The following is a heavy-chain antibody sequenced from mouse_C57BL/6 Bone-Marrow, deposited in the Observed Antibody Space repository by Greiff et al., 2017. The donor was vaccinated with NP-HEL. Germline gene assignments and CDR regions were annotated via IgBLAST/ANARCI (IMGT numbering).Heavy chain of an antibody. Sequence: VQLQQSGTVLARPGASVKMSCKTSGYTFTSYWMHWVKQRPGQGLEWIGAIYPGSSDTSYNQKITGKAKLTAVTSASTAYMELSSLTNEDSAVYYCTLDATVVEGFAYWGQGTLVTVSA. CDR2: IYPGSSDT. D-gene: IGHD1-1*01. V-gene: IGHV1-5*01. CDR3: TLDATVVEGFAY. CDR1: GYTFTSYW. J-gene: IGHJ3*01.